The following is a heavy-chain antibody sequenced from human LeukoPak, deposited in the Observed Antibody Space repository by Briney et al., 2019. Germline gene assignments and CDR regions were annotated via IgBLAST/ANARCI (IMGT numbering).Heavy chain of an antibody. V-gene: IGHV3-48*03. Sequence: PGGSLRLSCAASGFIFSSYEMNWVSQAPGGGLEWVSYISSSGSTIYYADSVKGRFTMSRDNAKNSLYLQMNSLRAEDTAVYHCARGPLIAVTGTGYWGQGTLVTVSS. D-gene: IGHD6-19*01. CDR3: ARGPLIAVTGTGY. J-gene: IGHJ4*02. CDR1: GFIFSSYE. CDR2: ISSSGSTI.